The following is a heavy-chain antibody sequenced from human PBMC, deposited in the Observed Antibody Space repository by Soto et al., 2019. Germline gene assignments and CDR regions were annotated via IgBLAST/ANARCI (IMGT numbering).Heavy chain of an antibody. V-gene: IGHV4-34*01. D-gene: IGHD6-6*01. CDR3: AREYSSSSVRTISRKYNWFDP. J-gene: IGHJ5*02. Sequence: SETLSLTCAVYGGSFSGYYWSWIRQPPGKGLEWIGEINHSGSTNYNPSLKSRVTISVDTSKNQFSLKLSSVTAADTAVYYCAREYSSSSVRTISRKYNWFDPWGQGTLVTVSS. CDR2: INHSGST. CDR1: GGSFSGYY.